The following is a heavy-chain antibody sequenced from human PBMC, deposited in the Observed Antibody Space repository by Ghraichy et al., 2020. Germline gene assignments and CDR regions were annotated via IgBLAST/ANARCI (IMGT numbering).Heavy chain of an antibody. J-gene: IGHJ4*02. Sequence: GSLRLSCAASGFTFSSYAMHWVRQAPGKGLEWVAVISYDGSNKYYADSVKGRFTISRDNSKNTLYLQMNSLRAEDTAVYYCASSSYCSGGSCYSGVALVDYWGQGTLVTVSS. CDR2: ISYDGSNK. CDR1: GFTFSSYA. CDR3: ASSSYCSGGSCYSGVALVDY. V-gene: IGHV3-30*04. D-gene: IGHD2-15*01.